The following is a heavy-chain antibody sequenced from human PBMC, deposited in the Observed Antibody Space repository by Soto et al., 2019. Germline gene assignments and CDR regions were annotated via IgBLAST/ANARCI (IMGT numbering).Heavy chain of an antibody. D-gene: IGHD6-13*01. CDR1: GDSISSGGYY. Sequence: SETLSLTCTVSGDSISSGGYYWSWIRQHPGKGLEWIGYIYYSGSTYYNPSLKSRVTISVDTSKNQFSLKLSSVTAADTAVYYCERDVGSRWQRGAFDICGQGTMVSV. V-gene: IGHV4-31*03. CDR3: ERDVGSRWQRGAFDI. J-gene: IGHJ3*02. CDR2: IYYSGST.